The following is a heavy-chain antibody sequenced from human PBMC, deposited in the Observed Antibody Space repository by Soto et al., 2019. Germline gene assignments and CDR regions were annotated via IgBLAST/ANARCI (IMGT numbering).Heavy chain of an antibody. CDR1: GGSVSSGSSY. CDR3: ARGNDLYNWFDP. CDR2: IYYSGSA. V-gene: IGHV4-61*01. J-gene: IGHJ5*02. D-gene: IGHD1-1*01. Sequence: SETLSLTCNDSGGSVSSGSSYWSWIRQPPGKGLEWIGYIYYSGSAKYNPSLKSRVTISLDTSKNQFSLKLSSVTAADTAVYYCARGNDLYNWFDPWGQGTLVTVSS.